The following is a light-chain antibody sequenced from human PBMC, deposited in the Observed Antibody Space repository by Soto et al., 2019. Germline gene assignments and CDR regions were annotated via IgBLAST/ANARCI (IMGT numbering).Light chain of an antibody. J-gene: IGLJ2*01. V-gene: IGLV1-40*01. CDR3: QSYDSSLSGHVV. CDR1: SSNIGAGYD. Sequence: QPVPTQPPSVSGAPGQRVTISCTGSSSNIGAGYDVHWYQHLPGTAPKLLIYGNTNRPSGVPDRFSGSKSGTSASLAITGLQAEDEADYYCQSYDSSLSGHVVFGGGTKLTVL. CDR2: GNT.